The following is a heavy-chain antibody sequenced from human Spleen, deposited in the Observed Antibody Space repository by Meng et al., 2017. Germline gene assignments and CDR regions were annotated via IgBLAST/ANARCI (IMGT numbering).Heavy chain of an antibody. CDR3: ARGQSRITMVRGVTHYYYYGMDV. J-gene: IGHJ6*02. CDR1: GGSFSGYY. V-gene: IGHV4-34*01. D-gene: IGHD3-10*01. CDR2: INHSGST. Sequence: SETLSLTCAVYGGSFSGYYWSWIRQPPGKGLEWIGEINHSGSTNYNPSLKSRVTISVDTSKNQFSLKLSSVTAADTAVYYCARGQSRITMVRGVTHYYYYGMDVWGQGTTVTVSS.